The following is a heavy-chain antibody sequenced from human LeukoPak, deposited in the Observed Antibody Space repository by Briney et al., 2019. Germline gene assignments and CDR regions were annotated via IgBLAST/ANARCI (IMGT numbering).Heavy chain of an antibody. V-gene: IGHV3-23*01. Sequence: PGGSLRLSCAASGFTFSSYAMSWVRQAPGKGLEWVSAISGSGGSTYYADSVKGRFTISRDSSKNTLYLQMNSLRAEDTAVYYCAKESSSSWRLYRFGSWYYMDVWGKGTTVTVSS. CDR3: AKESSSSWRLYRFGSWYYMDV. CDR1: GFTFSSYA. D-gene: IGHD6-13*01. J-gene: IGHJ6*03. CDR2: ISGSGGST.